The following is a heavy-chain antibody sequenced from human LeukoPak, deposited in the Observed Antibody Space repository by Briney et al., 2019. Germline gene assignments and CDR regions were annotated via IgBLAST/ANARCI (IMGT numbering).Heavy chain of an antibody. V-gene: IGHV3-21*01. CDR2: ISSSRRYI. J-gene: IGHJ4*02. D-gene: IGHD2-21*02. CDR3: ARENVVLTAELHFDY. CDR1: GFTFSSYS. Sequence: GGSLRLSCATSGFTFSSYSMNWGRQAPGKGLGWVSSISSSRRYIYYADSVKGRFTISRDNAKNSLYLQMNSLRDEDTAVYYCARENVVLTAELHFDYWGQGTLVTVSS.